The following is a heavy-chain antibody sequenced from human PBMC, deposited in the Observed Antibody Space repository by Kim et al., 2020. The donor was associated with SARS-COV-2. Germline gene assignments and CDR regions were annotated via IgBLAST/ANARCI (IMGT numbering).Heavy chain of an antibody. CDR3: AGDISGYGPRFDY. CDR2: ISSSSSTI. CDR1: GFTFSSYS. Sequence: GGSLRLSCAASGFTFSSYSMNWVRQAPGKGLEWVSYISSSSSTIYYADSVKGRFTISRDNDKNSLYLQMNSLRDEDTAVYYCAGDISGYGPRFDYWGQGTRGTVSS. D-gene: IGHD5-12*01. J-gene: IGHJ4*02. V-gene: IGHV3-48*02.